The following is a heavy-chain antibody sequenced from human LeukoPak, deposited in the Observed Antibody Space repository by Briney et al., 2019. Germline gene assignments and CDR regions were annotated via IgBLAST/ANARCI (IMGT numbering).Heavy chain of an antibody. CDR1: GYTFTSYD. J-gene: IGHJ6*03. D-gene: IGHD6-13*01. V-gene: IGHV1-8*01. CDR2: MNPNSGNT. Sequence: GASVKVSCKASGYTFTSYDINWVRQATGQGLEWMGWMNPNSGNTGYAQKFQGRVTMTRNTSISTAYMELSSLGSEDTAVYYCARGSSSWIPYYYYMDVWGKGTTVTVSS. CDR3: ARGSSSWIPYYYYMDV.